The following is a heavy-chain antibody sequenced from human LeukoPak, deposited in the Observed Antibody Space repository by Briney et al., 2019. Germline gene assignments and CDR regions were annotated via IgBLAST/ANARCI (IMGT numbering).Heavy chain of an antibody. CDR2: ISAYNGNT. CDR3: ARESQGRDY. V-gene: IGHV1-18*04. Sequence: ASVKVSCKASGYTFTGYYMHWVRQAPGQGLEWMGWISAYNGNTNYAQKLQGRVTMTTDTSTSTAYMELRSLRSDDTAVYYCARESQGRDYWGQGTLVTVSS. CDR1: GYTFTGYY. J-gene: IGHJ4*02.